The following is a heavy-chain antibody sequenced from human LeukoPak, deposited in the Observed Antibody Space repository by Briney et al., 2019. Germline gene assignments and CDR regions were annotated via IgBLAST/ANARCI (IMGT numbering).Heavy chain of an antibody. CDR3: ARARHYAFDI. CDR1: GFTFSDHY. Sequence: GSLRLSCAASGFTFSDHYMDWVRQAPGNGLECVRRTRNKANSHTTEYAASVKGRFTISRDDSKNSLYLQMNGLKTEDTAVYYCARARHYAFDIWGQGTMVTVSS. CDR2: TRNKANSHTT. V-gene: IGHV3-72*01. J-gene: IGHJ3*02.